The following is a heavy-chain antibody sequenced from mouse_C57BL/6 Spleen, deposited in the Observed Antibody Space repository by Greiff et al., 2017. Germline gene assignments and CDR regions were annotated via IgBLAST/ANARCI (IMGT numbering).Heavy chain of an antibody. V-gene: IGHV1-69*01. Sequence: QVQLQQPGAELVMPGASVKLSCKASGYTFTSYWMHWVKQRPGQGLEWIGEIDPSDSYTNYNQKFKGKSTLTVDKSSSTAYMQLSSLTSEDSAVYYCARAHYGSRYAMDYWGQGTSVTFSS. CDR3: ARAHYGSRYAMDY. CDR2: IDPSDSYT. CDR1: GYTFTSYW. J-gene: IGHJ4*01. D-gene: IGHD1-1*01.